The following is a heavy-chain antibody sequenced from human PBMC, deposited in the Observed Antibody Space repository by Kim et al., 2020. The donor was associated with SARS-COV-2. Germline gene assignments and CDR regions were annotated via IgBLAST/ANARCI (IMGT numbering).Heavy chain of an antibody. Sequence: SETLSLTCTVSGGSISSSSYYWGWIRQPPGKGLDWIGSIYYGGSTYYNPSLKSRVTISVDTSKNQFSLKLSSVTAADTAVYYCAREKLRFLEWLFYWDYWGQGTLVTVSS. V-gene: IGHV4-39*01. J-gene: IGHJ4*02. CDR2: IYYGGST. D-gene: IGHD3-3*01. CDR3: AREKLRFLEWLFYWDY. CDR1: GGSISSSSYY.